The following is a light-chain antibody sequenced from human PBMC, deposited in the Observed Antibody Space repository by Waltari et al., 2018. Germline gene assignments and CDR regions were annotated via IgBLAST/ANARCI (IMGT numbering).Light chain of an antibody. J-gene: IGKJ5*01. CDR1: QSISSY. V-gene: IGKV3-11*01. CDR3: QQRSKWPPT. Sequence: DIVLAQSPATLSLSPGERATLSCRASQSISSYLAWYQQKPGQAPSLLIYDASHRATGIPARFSGSGAGTDFTLTISSLEPEDFAVYYCQQRSKWPPTFGQGTRLEIK. CDR2: DAS.